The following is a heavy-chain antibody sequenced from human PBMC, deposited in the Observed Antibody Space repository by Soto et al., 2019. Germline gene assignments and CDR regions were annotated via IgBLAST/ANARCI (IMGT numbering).Heavy chain of an antibody. D-gene: IGHD3-10*01. V-gene: IGHV3-30*02. CDR3: AKDRDYHGSGSYYLDY. CDR2: IWYDGSNK. J-gene: IGHJ4*02. CDR1: GFTFSSYA. Sequence: PGGSLRLSCAASGFTFSSYAMSWVRQAPGKGLEWVAVIWYDGSNKVYADSVKGRFTISRDNSKNTLYLQMNSLRAEDTAVYYCAKDRDYHGSGSYYLDYWGQGTLVTVSS.